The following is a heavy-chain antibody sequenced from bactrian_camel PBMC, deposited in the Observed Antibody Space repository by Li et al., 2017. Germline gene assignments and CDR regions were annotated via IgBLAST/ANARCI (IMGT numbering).Heavy chain of an antibody. J-gene: IGHJ4*01. CDR1: GYNGRPNA. D-gene: IGHD2*01. V-gene: IGHV3S54*01. CDR3: AARGSRTYSYRVCGIDQ. Sequence: HVQLVESGGGSVQTGGSLRLSCELSGYNGRPNAMAWFRQVPGKQRDGVASICTRIGHSYYADSVQGRFTISKDNAKNTLYLQMNSLKPEDTAMYYCAARGSRTYSYRVCGIDQWSQGTQVTVS. CDR2: ICTRIGHS.